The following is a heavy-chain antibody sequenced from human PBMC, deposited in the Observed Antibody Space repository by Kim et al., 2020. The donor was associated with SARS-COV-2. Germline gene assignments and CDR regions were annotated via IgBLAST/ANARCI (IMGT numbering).Heavy chain of an antibody. CDR3: AKGVLTISD. Sequence: GGSLRLSCAASGFTFSTYTMSWVRQAPGKGLEWVSTISGGGDTTYYADSVKGRFTISRDNSQNTLYVQMNSLRAEDTAIYYCAKGVLTISDWGQGTLVTV. D-gene: IGHD3-3*01. J-gene: IGHJ4*02. CDR1: GFTFSTYT. V-gene: IGHV3-23*01. CDR2: ISGGGDTT.